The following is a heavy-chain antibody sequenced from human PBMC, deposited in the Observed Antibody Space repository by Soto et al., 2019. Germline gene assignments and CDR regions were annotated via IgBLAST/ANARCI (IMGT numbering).Heavy chain of an antibody. Sequence: EVQLLESGGGLVQPGGSLRLSCAVSGFTFSNYAMNWVRQAPGKGLEWVSVLSGSGGGTYYADSVRGRFTISRDNSKNTLYLQMNSLRAEDTAVYFCAKGRLTGDSSGGGDYWGQGALVTVSS. D-gene: IGHD6-19*01. J-gene: IGHJ4*02. CDR2: LSGSGGGT. CDR1: GFTFSNYA. V-gene: IGHV3-23*01. CDR3: AKGRLTGDSSGGGDY.